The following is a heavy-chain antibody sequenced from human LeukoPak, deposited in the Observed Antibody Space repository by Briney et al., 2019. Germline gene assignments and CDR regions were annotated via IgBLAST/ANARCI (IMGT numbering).Heavy chain of an antibody. CDR1: GFTFSSYA. Sequence: GGSLRLSCAASGFTFSSYAMSWVRQAPGKGLEWVSAISGSGGSTYYADSVKGRFTISRDNSKNTLYLQMNSLGAEDTAVYYCAKDNYHSSSFLNWFDPWGQGTLVTVSS. CDR3: AKDNYHSSSFLNWFDP. V-gene: IGHV3-23*01. J-gene: IGHJ5*02. D-gene: IGHD6-13*01. CDR2: ISGSGGST.